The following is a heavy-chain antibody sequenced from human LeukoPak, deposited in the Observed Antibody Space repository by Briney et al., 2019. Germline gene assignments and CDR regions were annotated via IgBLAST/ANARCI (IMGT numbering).Heavy chain of an antibody. CDR2: IYYSGST. V-gene: IGHV4-59*08. D-gene: IGHD3-22*01. J-gene: IGHJ4*02. Sequence: PSETLSLTCTVSGGSISSYYWSWIRQPPGKGLEWIGYIYYSGSTNYNPSLKSRVTISVDTSKNQFSLKLSSVTAADTAVYYCARHRGDYYYDSSGYFDYWGQGTLVTVSS. CDR1: GGSISSYY. CDR3: ARHRGDYYYDSSGYFDY.